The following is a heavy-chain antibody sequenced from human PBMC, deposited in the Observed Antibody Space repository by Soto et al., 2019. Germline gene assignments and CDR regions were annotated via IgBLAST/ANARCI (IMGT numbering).Heavy chain of an antibody. CDR2: IYPGDSET. J-gene: IGHJ4*02. Sequence: PGESLKISCKGSGDTFNTYWIGWVRQMPGKGLEWMGIIYPGDSETRYSPSFLDQVTISADKSISTAYLQWSSLRASDTAMYYCARCPGGSARYFDYWGQGTVVTVSS. CDR3: ARCPGGSARYFDY. D-gene: IGHD2-15*01. V-gene: IGHV5-51*01. CDR1: GDTFNTYW.